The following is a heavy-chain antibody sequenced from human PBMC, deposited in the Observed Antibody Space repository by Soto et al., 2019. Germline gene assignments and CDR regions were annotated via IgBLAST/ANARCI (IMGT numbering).Heavy chain of an antibody. D-gene: IGHD6-19*01. CDR3: ERDKWLVLGFSDY. J-gene: IGHJ4*02. V-gene: IGHV3-7*03. Sequence: GGSLRLSCAASGFTFSSYWMSWVRQAPGKGLEWVANIKQDGSEKYYVDSVKGRFPISRDNAKNSLYLQMNSLRAEDAAVYYCERDKWLVLGFSDYWAQGTLVTVSS. CDR1: GFTFSSYW. CDR2: IKQDGSEK.